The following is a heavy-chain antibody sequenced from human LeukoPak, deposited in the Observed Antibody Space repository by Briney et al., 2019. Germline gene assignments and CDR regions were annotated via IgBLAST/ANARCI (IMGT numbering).Heavy chain of an antibody. CDR2: IYYSGST. J-gene: IGHJ4*02. CDR3: ARHRGSSSLFDY. Sequence: SETLSLICTVSGGSISSNDYYWDWIRQPPGMGLEYIGSIYYSGSTYYNPSLKSRVTISVDTSKNQFSLKLSSVTAADTAVYYCARHRGSSSLFDYWGQGTLVTVSS. V-gene: IGHV4-39*01. D-gene: IGHD6-6*01. CDR1: GGSISSNDYY.